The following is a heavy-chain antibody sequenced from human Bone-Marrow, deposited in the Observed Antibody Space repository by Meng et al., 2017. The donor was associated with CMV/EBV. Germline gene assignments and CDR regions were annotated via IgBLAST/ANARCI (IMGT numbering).Heavy chain of an antibody. J-gene: IGHJ4*02. Sequence: GGSLRLSCAASGFTFSSYSMNWVRQAPGKGLEWVSSISSSSSYIYYADSVKGRFTISRDNAKNSLYLQMNSLRAEDTAVYYCAGWGEVGGDQGSFDYWGQGTRVTVSS. D-gene: IGHD2-21*02. V-gene: IGHV3-21*01. CDR1: GFTFSSYS. CDR2: ISSSSSYI. CDR3: AGWGEVGGDQGSFDY.